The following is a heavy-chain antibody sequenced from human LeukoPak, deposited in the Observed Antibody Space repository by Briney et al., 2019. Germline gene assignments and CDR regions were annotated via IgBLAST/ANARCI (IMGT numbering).Heavy chain of an antibody. V-gene: IGHV1-18*01. CDR1: GYTFTSYG. J-gene: IGHJ4*02. Sequence: ASVKVSCKASGYTFTSYGISWVRQAPGQGLEWMGWISAYNGNTNCAQKLQGRVTMTTDTSTSTAYMDLRSLRSDDTAVYYCARLRGYNYDRSGYYDFDFWGQGTLVTVSS. D-gene: IGHD3-22*01. CDR3: ARLRGYNYDRSGYYDFDF. CDR2: ISAYNGNT.